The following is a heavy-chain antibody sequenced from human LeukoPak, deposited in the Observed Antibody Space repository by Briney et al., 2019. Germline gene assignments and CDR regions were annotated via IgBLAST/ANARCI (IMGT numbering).Heavy chain of an antibody. CDR3: ARITARGGSDDAFDV. D-gene: IGHD2-15*01. Sequence: SETLSLTCAIYGASLNDYWWTWVHQPPGAGLEWIGEVTDDGYTNYKSSLKSRVSISVDISKDQFSLRLPSVTAADTAMYFCARITARGGSDDAFDVWGQGTMIIVSS. V-gene: IGHV4-34*01. J-gene: IGHJ3*01. CDR2: VTDDGYT. CDR1: GASLNDYW.